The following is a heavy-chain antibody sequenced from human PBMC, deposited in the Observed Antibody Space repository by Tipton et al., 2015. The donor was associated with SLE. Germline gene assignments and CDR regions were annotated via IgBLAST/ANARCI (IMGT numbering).Heavy chain of an antibody. CDR3: AGVSRDAFEI. D-gene: IGHD5/OR15-5a*01. CDR2: IHHSGST. V-gene: IGHV4-4*02. J-gene: IGHJ3*02. CDR1: GGSISSSTW. Sequence: TLSLTCTVSGGSISSSTWWSWVRQPPGKGLEWIGEIHHSGSTNYNPSPKSRVTISVDTSKNQFSLKLSSVTAADTAVYYCAGVSRDAFEIWGQGTMVTVSS.